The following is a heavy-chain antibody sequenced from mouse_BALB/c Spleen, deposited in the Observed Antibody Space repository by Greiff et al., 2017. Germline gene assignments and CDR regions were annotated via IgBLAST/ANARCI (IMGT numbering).Heavy chain of an antibody. CDR3: ARHGASAMDY. J-gene: IGHJ4*01. CDR2: ISSGGSYT. Sequence: EVQLVESGGGLVKPGGSLKLSCAASGFTFSSYAMSWVRQTPEKRLEWVATISSGGSYTYYPDSVKGRFTISRDNAKNTLYLQMSSLRSEDTAMYYCARHGASAMDYWGQGTSVTVSS. CDR1: GFTFSSYA. V-gene: IGHV5-9-3*01.